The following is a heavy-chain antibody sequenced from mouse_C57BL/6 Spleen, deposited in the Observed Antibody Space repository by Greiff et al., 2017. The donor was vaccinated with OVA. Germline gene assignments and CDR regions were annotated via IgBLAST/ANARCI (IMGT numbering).Heavy chain of an antibody. V-gene: IGHV1-22*01. D-gene: IGHD2-5*01. CDR2: INPNNGGT. CDR3: ARDYSNLWFAY. Sequence: VHVKQSGPELVKPGASVKMSCKASGYTFTDYNMHWVKQSHGKSLEWIGYINPNNGGTSYNQKFKGKATLTVNKSSSTAYMELRSLTSEDSAVYYCARDYSNLWFAYWGQGTLVTVSA. J-gene: IGHJ3*01. CDR1: GYTFTDYN.